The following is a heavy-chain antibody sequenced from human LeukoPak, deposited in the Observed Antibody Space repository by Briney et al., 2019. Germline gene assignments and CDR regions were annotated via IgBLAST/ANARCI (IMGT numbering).Heavy chain of an antibody. J-gene: IGHJ6*02. CDR2: IYYSGST. D-gene: IGHD6-13*01. V-gene: IGHV4-59*01. CDR1: GGSFSGYY. CDR3: ARDIGSSWYGYYYYGMDV. Sequence: SETLSLTCAVYGGSFSGYYWSWIRQPPGKGLEWIGYIYYSGSTNYNPSLKSRVTISVDTSKNQFSLKLSSVTAADTAVYYCARDIGSSWYGYYYYGMDVWGQGTTVTVSS.